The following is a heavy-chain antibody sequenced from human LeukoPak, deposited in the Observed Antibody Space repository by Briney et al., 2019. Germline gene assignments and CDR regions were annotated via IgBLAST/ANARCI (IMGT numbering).Heavy chain of an antibody. V-gene: IGHV3-7*01. CDR2: IKQDGSDK. Sequence: GGSLRLSCAASGFTFRSYWMSWVRQAPAEGLEWVANIKQDGSDKYYVDSVKGRFTISRDNAKNSLYLQMNSLRAEDTAVYYCARVASGSSWYFDYWGQGTLVTVSA. J-gene: IGHJ4*02. CDR1: GFTFRSYW. CDR3: ARVASGSSWYFDY. D-gene: IGHD6-13*01.